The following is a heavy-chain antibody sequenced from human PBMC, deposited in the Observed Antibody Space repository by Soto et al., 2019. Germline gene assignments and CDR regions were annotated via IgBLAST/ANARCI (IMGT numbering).Heavy chain of an antibody. J-gene: IGHJ4*02. Sequence: EVHLVESGGRMVRPGGSLRLSCAASGFNFEEYGMTWVRQAPGKGLEWVAGSNWDGDDTGYAASVQGRFTISRDNAKKFLYLQMNSLRVEDTALYNCARGDSAVAVSSEYWGQGTLVTVSS. D-gene: IGHD6-19*01. CDR1: GFNFEEYG. V-gene: IGHV3-20*01. CDR2: SNWDGDDT. CDR3: ARGDSAVAVSSEY.